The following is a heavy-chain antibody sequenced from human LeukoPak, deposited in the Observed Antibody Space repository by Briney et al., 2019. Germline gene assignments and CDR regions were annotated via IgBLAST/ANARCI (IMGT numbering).Heavy chain of an antibody. CDR1: GGSITRSNYY. J-gene: IGHJ4*02. Sequence: PSETLSLTCTVSGGSITRSNYYWGWLRQPPGKGLEWIGSIYYSGATFYNPSLKSRVTISVDTSKNQFSLKLSSVTAADTAVYYCAGLGDGRTFDSWGQGTLVTVSS. D-gene: IGHD2-21*01. CDR3: AGLGDGRTFDS. V-gene: IGHV4-39*07. CDR2: IYYSGAT.